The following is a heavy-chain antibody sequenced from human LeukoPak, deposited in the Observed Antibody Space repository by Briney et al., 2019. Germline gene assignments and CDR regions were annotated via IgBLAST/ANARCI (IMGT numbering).Heavy chain of an antibody. V-gene: IGHV3-15*01. J-gene: IGHJ5*02. Sequence: NPGGSLRLSCAASGFTFSNAWMSWFRQPPGKGLGWVGRIKSKTDGGTTDYAAPVKGRFTISRDDSKNTLYLQMNSLKTEDTAVYYCTTDRPVPPFDPWGQGTLVTVSS. CDR1: GFTFSNAW. D-gene: IGHD2-2*01. CDR2: IKSKTDGGTT. CDR3: TTDRPVPPFDP.